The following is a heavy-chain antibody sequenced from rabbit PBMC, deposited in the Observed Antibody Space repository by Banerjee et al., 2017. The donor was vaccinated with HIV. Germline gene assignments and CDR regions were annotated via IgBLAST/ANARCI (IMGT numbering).Heavy chain of an antibody. CDR3: ARAGDVGYGFNL. CDR1: GFSFSSSYY. D-gene: IGHD6-1*01. CDR2: IDPVFGST. J-gene: IGHJ4*01. Sequence: QSLEESGGDLVKPGASLTLTCTASGFSFSSSYYLCWVRQAPGKGPEWIAYIDPVFGSTYYASWVNGRFTISSHNAQNTLYLQLNSLTAADTATYFCARAGDVGYGFNLWGPGTLVTVS. V-gene: IGHV1S40*01.